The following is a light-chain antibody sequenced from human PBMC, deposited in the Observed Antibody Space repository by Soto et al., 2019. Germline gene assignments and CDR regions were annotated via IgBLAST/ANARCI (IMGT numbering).Light chain of an antibody. V-gene: IGLV2-14*01. Sequence: QSALTQPASVSGSPGQSITISCTGTSSDVGGYNYVSWYQQHPGKAPKLMIYDVSNRPSGVSNRFSGSKSGNTASLTISGLQAEEEADYYCSSYTSSSTLLYVFGTGTKLTV. CDR3: SSYTSSSTLLYV. CDR1: SSDVGGYNY. CDR2: DVS. J-gene: IGLJ1*01.